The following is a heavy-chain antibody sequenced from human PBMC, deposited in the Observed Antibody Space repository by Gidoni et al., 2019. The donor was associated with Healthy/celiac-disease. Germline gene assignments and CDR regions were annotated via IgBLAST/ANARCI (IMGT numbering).Heavy chain of an antibody. CDR1: GFTFSSYA. CDR2: ISGSGGST. V-gene: IGHV3-23*01. Sequence: EVQLLESGGGLVQPGGSLRLSCAASGFTFSSYAMSWVRQAPGKGREWVSAISGSGGSTYYADSVKGRFTISRDNSKNTLYLQMNSLRAEDTAVYYCAKAGYSSSWYWYFDLWGRGTLVTVSS. CDR3: AKAGYSSSWYWYFDL. J-gene: IGHJ2*01. D-gene: IGHD6-13*01.